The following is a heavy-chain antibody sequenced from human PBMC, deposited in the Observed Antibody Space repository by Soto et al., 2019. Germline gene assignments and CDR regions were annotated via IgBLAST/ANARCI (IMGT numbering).Heavy chain of an antibody. D-gene: IGHD3-10*01. CDR1: GFTFSSLW. CDR2: IKPDGSDQ. V-gene: IGHV3-7*01. CDR3: TRAGGSYYFDF. J-gene: IGHJ4*02. Sequence: EVQLVESGGGLVLPGGSLRLSCAASGFTFSSLWMSWVRQAPGKGLEWVANIKPDGSDQYYVDSVKGRFTISRDNARNSLYLQMNSRRGDDTAVYYCTRAGGSYYFDFGGQGTLVTVSA.